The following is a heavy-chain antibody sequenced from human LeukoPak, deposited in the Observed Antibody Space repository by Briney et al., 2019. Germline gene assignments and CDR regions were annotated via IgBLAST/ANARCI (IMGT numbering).Heavy chain of an antibody. CDR3: ARDFGRYYFDY. CDR1: GFTFSSYS. V-gene: IGHV3-21*01. D-gene: IGHD3-10*01. Sequence: PGGSLRLSCAASGFTFSSYSMNRVRQAPGKGLEWVSSISSRSGYIYYADSVKGRFTISRDNAKNSLYLQMNGLRAEDTAVYYCARDFGRYYFDYWGQGTLVTVSS. J-gene: IGHJ4*02. CDR2: ISSRSGYI.